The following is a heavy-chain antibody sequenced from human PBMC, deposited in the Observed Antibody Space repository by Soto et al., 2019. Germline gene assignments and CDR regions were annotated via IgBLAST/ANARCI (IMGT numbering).Heavy chain of an antibody. D-gene: IGHD3-16*01. CDR3: ARAVAPYLGTWFDP. Sequence: QVRLQESGPGLVRPSQTLSLTCNVSGAPISSGGFYWSWIRQHPGKGPEWIGYIYNSGTTFYNPSLGSRVTMSLDAAKNHFSLELRSVTVADTAVYYCARAVAPYLGTWFDPWGQGTLVIVSS. CDR2: IYNSGTT. J-gene: IGHJ5*02. V-gene: IGHV4-31*03. CDR1: GAPISSGGFY.